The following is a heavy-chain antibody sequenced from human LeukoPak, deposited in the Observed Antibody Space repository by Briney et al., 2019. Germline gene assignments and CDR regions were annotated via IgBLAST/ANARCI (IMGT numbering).Heavy chain of an antibody. J-gene: IGHJ3*02. D-gene: IGHD2-2*01. CDR2: IYTSGST. Sequence: SETLSLTCTVSGGSISSGSYYWSWIRQPAGKGLESIGRIYTSGSTNYNPSLKSRVTISVDTSKNQFSLKLSSVTAADTAVYYCARSIVVVPAAKADAFDIWGQGTMVTVSS. V-gene: IGHV4-61*02. CDR3: ARSIVVVPAAKADAFDI. CDR1: GGSISSGSYY.